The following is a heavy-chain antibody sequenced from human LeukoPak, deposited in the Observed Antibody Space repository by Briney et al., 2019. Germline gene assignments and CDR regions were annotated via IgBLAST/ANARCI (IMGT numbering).Heavy chain of an antibody. V-gene: IGHV1-8*01. Sequence: GASVKVSCKASGYTFTSYDINWVRQATGQGLEWMGWMNPNSGNTGYAQKFQGRVTMTRNTSISTAYMELSSLRSEDTAVYYCARGRPAASPPHWFDPWGQGTLVTVSS. D-gene: IGHD6-13*01. CDR3: ARGRPAASPPHWFDP. CDR1: GYTFTSYD. J-gene: IGHJ5*02. CDR2: MNPNSGNT.